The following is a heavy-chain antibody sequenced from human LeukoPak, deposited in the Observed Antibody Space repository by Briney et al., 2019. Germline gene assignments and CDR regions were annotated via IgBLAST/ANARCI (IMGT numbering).Heavy chain of an antibody. CDR2: IVVGSGNT. Sequence: SVKVSCKASGFTFTSSAVQWVRQARGQRLEWIGWIVVGSGNTNYAQKFQERVTITRDMSTSTAYMELSGLRSEDTAVYYCAGYYYDSSGYYYLDYWGQGTLVTVSS. CDR3: AGYYYDSSGYYYLDY. V-gene: IGHV1-58*01. J-gene: IGHJ4*02. CDR1: GFTFTSSA. D-gene: IGHD3-22*01.